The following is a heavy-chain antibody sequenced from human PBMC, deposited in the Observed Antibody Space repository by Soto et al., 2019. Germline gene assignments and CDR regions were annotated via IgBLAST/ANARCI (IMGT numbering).Heavy chain of an antibody. V-gene: IGHV1-46*01. Sequence: QLVQSGPEVKKPGASVKISCNLSGNTFTTYYIQWVRQAPGQGLEWMGLVNPSGGSTTYVQNFQGRITMTWDTSTNTVYMELSSLTSADTAVYFCATKYGEATSRGLFYNGMDVWGQGTTVTVSS. J-gene: IGHJ6*02. CDR3: ATKYGEATSRGLFYNGMDV. CDR1: GNTFTTYY. CDR2: VNPSGGST. D-gene: IGHD5-12*01.